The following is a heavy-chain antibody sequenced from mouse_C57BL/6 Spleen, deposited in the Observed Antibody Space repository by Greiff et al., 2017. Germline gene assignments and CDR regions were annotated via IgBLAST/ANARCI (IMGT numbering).Heavy chain of an antibody. Sequence: QVQLQQSGAELVRPGASVTLSCKASGYTFTDYEMHWVKQTPVHGLEWIGAIDPETGGTAYNQKFKGKAILTADKSSSTAYMELRSLTSEDSAVYYCTRSGGLLYYFDYWGQGTTLTVSS. CDR2: IDPETGGT. D-gene: IGHD4-1*01. V-gene: IGHV1-15*01. CDR3: TRSGGLLYYFDY. CDR1: GYTFTDYE. J-gene: IGHJ2*01.